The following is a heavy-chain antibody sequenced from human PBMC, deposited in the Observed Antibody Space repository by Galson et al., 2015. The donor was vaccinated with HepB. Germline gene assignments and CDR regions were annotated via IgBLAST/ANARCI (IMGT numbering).Heavy chain of an antibody. V-gene: IGHV3-48*03. CDR1: GFTFSSYE. Sequence: SLRLSCAASGFTFSSYEMNWVRQAPGKGLEWVSYISSSGSTIYYADSVKGRFTISRDNAKNSLYLQMNSLRAEDTAVYYCARALHIVVVTAIPGEFDYWGQGTLVTVSS. CDR2: ISSSGSTI. D-gene: IGHD2-21*02. CDR3: ARALHIVVVTAIPGEFDY. J-gene: IGHJ4*02.